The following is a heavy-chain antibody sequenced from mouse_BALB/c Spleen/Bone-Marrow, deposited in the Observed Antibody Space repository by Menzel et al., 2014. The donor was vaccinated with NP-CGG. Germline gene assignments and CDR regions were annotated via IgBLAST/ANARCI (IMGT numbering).Heavy chain of an antibody. CDR3: AREDYGYGAMDY. CDR2: IDTSDSYT. J-gene: IGHJ4*01. Sequence: QVQLQQSGAELVMPGASVKMSCKASGYTFTDYWMHWVKQRPGQGLEWIGAIDTSDSYTSYNQKFKGKATLTVDESSSTAYMQLSSQTSEDSAVYYCAREDYGYGAMDYWGQGTSVTVSS. V-gene: IGHV1-69*01. CDR1: GYTFTDYW. D-gene: IGHD2-2*01.